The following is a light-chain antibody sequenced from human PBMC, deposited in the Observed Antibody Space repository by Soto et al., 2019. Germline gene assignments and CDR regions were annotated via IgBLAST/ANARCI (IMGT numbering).Light chain of an antibody. V-gene: IGKV3-11*01. CDR3: HQYDSWT. J-gene: IGKJ1*01. Sequence: ETVLTQSPATLSLSPGERATLSCRASQSISTYLAWYQQKPGQAPRLLIYDAVNRATGIPARFSGSGSGTDFTLTISRLEPEDFAVYYCHQYDSWTFGQGTKVDIK. CDR1: QSISTY. CDR2: DAV.